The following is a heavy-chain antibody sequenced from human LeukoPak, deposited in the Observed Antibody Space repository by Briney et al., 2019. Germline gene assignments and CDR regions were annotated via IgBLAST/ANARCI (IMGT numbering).Heavy chain of an antibody. CDR2: INTDGSST. CDR1: GFTFSSYW. CDR3: ARGYSSSYRIDY. V-gene: IGHV3-74*01. J-gene: IGHJ4*02. Sequence: PGGSLRLSCAASGFTFSSYWMSWVRQAPGKGLVWVSRINTDGSSTTYADSVKGRFTISRDNAKNTLYLQMNSLSAEDTAVYYCARGYSSSYRIDYWGQGTLVTVSS. D-gene: IGHD6-6*01.